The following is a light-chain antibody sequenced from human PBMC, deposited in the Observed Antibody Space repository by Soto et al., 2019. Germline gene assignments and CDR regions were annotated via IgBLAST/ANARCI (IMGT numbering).Light chain of an antibody. CDR2: DNN. CDR1: ASNIGNDY. J-gene: IGLJ1*01. CDR3: GAWDSSLNVYV. V-gene: IGLV1-51*01. Sequence: QSVLTQPPSVSAAPGHKVTISCSGTASNIGNDYVSWYQQLPGEAPQLLIYDNNRRPSGIPDRFSGSRSDTSATLSITGLQTGDEADYYCGAWDSSLNVYVFGTGTKVTVL.